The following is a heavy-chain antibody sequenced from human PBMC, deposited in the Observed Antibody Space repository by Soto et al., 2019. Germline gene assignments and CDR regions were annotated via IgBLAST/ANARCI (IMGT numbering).Heavy chain of an antibody. V-gene: IGHV4-39*01. CDR1: GGSISSSSYY. Sequence: PSETLSLTCTVSGGSISSSSYYWGWIRQPPGKGLEWIGGIYYSGSTYYNPSLKSRVTISVDTSKNQFSLKLSSVTAADTAVYYCARHLYSSSVDYWGQGTLVTVSS. CDR2: IYYSGST. D-gene: IGHD6-6*01. CDR3: ARHLYSSSVDY. J-gene: IGHJ4*02.